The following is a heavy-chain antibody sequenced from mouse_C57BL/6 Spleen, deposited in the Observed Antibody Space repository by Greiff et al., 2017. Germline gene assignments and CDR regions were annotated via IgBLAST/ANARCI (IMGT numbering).Heavy chain of an antibody. CDR3: ARKKTGTPFAY. Sequence: VQLQQSGPELVKPGASVKIPCKASGYTFTDYNMDWVKQSHGKSLEWIGDINPNNGGTIYNQKFKGKATVTVDKSSSTAYMELRSLTSEDTAVYYCARKKTGTPFAYWGQGTLVTVSA. D-gene: IGHD4-1*01. CDR1: GYTFTDYN. J-gene: IGHJ3*01. CDR2: INPNNGGT. V-gene: IGHV1-18*01.